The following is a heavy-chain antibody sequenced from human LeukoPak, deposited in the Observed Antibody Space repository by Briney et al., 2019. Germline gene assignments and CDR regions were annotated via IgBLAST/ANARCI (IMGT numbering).Heavy chain of an antibody. V-gene: IGHV4-39*01. J-gene: IGHJ4*02. CDR1: GGSISSSSYY. CDR3: ARSPPISERKCSGGSCYSAY. Sequence: SETLSLTCTVSGGSISSSSYYWGWIRQPPGKGLEWIGSIYYSGSTYYNPSLKSRVTISVDTSKNQFSLKLSSVTAADTAVYYCARSPPISERKCSGGSCYSAYWGQGTLVTVSS. CDR2: IYYSGST. D-gene: IGHD2-15*01.